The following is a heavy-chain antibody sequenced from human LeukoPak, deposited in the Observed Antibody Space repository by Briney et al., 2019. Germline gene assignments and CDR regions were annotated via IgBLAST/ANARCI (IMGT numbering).Heavy chain of an antibody. CDR2: IYYSGNT. V-gene: IGHV4-39*01. Sequence: SETLSLTCTVSGVSISSSNSYWGWIREPPGKGLEWIGSIYYSGNTYYNASLKSQVSISIDTSKNQFSLRLTSVTAADTAVYYCARQTGSGLFILPGGQGTLVTVSS. CDR1: GVSISSSNSY. CDR3: ARQTGSGLFILP. J-gene: IGHJ4*02. D-gene: IGHD3/OR15-3a*01.